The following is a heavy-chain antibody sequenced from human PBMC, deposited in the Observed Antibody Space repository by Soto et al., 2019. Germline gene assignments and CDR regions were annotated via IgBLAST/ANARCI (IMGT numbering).Heavy chain of an antibody. D-gene: IGHD1-26*01. CDR3: ARTSTTYYYYGMDV. V-gene: IGHV4-34*01. J-gene: IGHJ6*02. Sequence: PSETLSLTCAVYGGSFSGYYWSWIRQPPGKGLEWIGEINHSGSTNYNPSLKSQVTISVDTSKNQFSLKLSSVTAADTAVYYCARTSTTYYYYGMDVWGQGTTVTVSS. CDR1: GGSFSGYY. CDR2: INHSGST.